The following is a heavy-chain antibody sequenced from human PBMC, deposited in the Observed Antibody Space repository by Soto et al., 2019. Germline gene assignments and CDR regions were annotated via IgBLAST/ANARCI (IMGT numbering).Heavy chain of an antibody. CDR3: ARPPYPGCINAVCYPLDY. Sequence: ASVKVSCKASGYTFTSYHIHWVRHAPGQGLEWMGIINPSGGSTNYAQKLQGRVAMTRDTSTSTVYMELNSLRSADTAVYYCARPPYPGCINAVCYPLDYWGQGTLVTVSS. D-gene: IGHD2-8*01. J-gene: IGHJ4*02. CDR2: INPSGGST. CDR1: GYTFTSYH. V-gene: IGHV1-46*01.